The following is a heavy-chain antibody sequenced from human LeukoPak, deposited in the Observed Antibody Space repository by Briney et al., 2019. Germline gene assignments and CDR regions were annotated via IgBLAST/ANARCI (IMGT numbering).Heavy chain of an antibody. CDR2: IDDGGST. V-gene: IGHV4-34*03. D-gene: IGHD3-22*01. CDR1: GGSFSGHY. Sequence: KPSETLSLTCAVYGGSFSGHYWSWIRQPPGKGLEWIGEIDDGGSTNYNPSLKSRLTILLDTSKNQFSLKVSSVTAADTAVYYCAVSPYYYDSSGYYAAFDYWGQGTLVTVSS. CDR3: AVSPYYYDSSGYYAAFDY. J-gene: IGHJ4*02.